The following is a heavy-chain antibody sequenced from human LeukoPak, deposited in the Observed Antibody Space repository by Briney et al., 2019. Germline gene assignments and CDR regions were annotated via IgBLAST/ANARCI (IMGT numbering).Heavy chain of an antibody. V-gene: IGHV3-15*01. Sequence: GGSLRLSCAASGFTFSNAWMSWVRQAPGKGLEWVGRIKSKTDGGTTDYAAPVKGRFTISRDDSKNTLYLQMNSLKTEDTAVYYCTTGGSEVLLWLSGMDVWGKGTTVTVSS. CDR1: GFTFSNAW. D-gene: IGHD3-10*01. CDR3: TTGGSEVLLWLSGMDV. J-gene: IGHJ6*04. CDR2: IKSKTDGGTT.